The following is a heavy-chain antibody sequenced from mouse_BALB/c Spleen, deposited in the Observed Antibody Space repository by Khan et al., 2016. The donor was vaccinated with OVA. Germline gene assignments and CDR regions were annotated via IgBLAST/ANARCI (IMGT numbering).Heavy chain of an antibody. D-gene: IGHD2-1*01. CDR1: GFTFTDYY. J-gene: IGHJ4*01. CDR2: IRNKANGYTT. CDR3: ARDTRYYDAMDY. Sequence: EVELVESGGGLVQPGGSLRLSCAIFGFTFTDYYMSWVRQPPGKALEWLGFIRNKANGYTTEYSASVKGRFTISRDNSQSILYLQMNTLRAEDSATYYCARDTRYYDAMDYWGQGTSVTVSS. V-gene: IGHV7-3*02.